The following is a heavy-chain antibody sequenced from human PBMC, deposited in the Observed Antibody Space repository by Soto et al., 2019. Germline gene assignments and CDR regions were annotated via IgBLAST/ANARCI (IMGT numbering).Heavy chain of an antibody. J-gene: IGHJ4*02. CDR3: AVGTRGYCSGGSCYVFDY. CDR1: GGSVSSGSYY. Sequence: QVQLQESGPGLVKPSETLSLTCTVSGGSVSSGSYYWSWIRQPPGKGLEWIGYIYYSGSTNYNPSLKSRVTISVDXXKXQSXLKLSSVTAADTAVYYCAVGTRGYCSGGSCYVFDYWGQGTLVTVSS. V-gene: IGHV4-61*01. CDR2: IYYSGST. D-gene: IGHD2-15*01.